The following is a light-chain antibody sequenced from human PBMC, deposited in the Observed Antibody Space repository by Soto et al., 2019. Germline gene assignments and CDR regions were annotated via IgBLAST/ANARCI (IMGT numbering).Light chain of an antibody. CDR1: QSISSW. CDR3: QQYHSYSWA. CDR2: DAS. Sequence: DIQMTHSPATLSASVVERVTITCRASQSISSWLAWYQQKPGKAPKLLIYDASGLESGVPSRFSGSGSVTEFTLTISSLQPDDFATYYCQQYHSYSWAFGQGTKVDIK. J-gene: IGKJ1*01. V-gene: IGKV1-5*01.